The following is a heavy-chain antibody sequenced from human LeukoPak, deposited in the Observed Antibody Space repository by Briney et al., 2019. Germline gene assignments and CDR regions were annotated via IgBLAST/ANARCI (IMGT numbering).Heavy chain of an antibody. CDR2: IDRRGST. CDR3: AREAAAARSKFDN. D-gene: IGHD6-6*01. V-gene: IGHV4-34*01. J-gene: IGHJ4*02. CDR1: GGFFSGYY. Sequence: SETLSLTCGIYGGFFSGYYWSWIRQPPGKGLQWIGEIDRRGSTNYNPSLKSRVTISVGTSKNQFSLKLSSVTAADTAVYYCAREAAAARSKFDNWGQGTLVTVSS.